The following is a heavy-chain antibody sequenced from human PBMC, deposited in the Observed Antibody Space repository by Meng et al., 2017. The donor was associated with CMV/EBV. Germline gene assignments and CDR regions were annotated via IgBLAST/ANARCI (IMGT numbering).Heavy chain of an antibody. D-gene: IGHD3-3*01. CDR1: GLAFSDYY. Sequence: ASVKVSCKASGLAFSDYYMHWVRQAPGQGLEWMGIINPSGGSTRYAQKFKGRVTMTRDTSTSTAYMELSSLRSEDTAVYYCARDSGGGVFWYWGQGTLVTVSS. V-gene: IGHV1-46*01. CDR3: ARDSGGGVFWY. J-gene: IGHJ4*02. CDR2: INPSGGST.